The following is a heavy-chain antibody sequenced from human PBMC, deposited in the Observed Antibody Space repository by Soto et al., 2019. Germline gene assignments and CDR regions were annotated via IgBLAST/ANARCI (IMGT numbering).Heavy chain of an antibody. J-gene: IGHJ6*02. D-gene: IGHD6-13*01. Sequence: SETLSLTCAISGDSVSSNSAAWNWIRQSPSRGLEWLGRTYYRSKWYNDYAVSVKSRITINPDTSKNQFSLQLNSVTPEDTAVYYCARAQQQLITYYYGMDVWGQGTTVTVSS. V-gene: IGHV6-1*01. CDR2: TYYRSKWYN. CDR1: GDSVSSNSAA. CDR3: ARAQQQLITYYYGMDV.